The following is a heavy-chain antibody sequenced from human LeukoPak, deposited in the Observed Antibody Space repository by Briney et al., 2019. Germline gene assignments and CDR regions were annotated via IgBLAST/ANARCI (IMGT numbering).Heavy chain of an antibody. D-gene: IGHD2-15*01. CDR1: GGSISSYY. V-gene: IGHV4-59*01. CDR2: IYYSGST. CDR3: ARVGCSGGSCYSDAFDI. Sequence: SETLSLTCTVSGGSISSYYWSWIRQPPGKGLEWIGYIYYSGSTNYNPSLKSRVTISVDTSKNQFSLKLSSVTAADTAAYYCARVGCSGGSCYSDAFDIWGQGTMVTVSS. J-gene: IGHJ3*02.